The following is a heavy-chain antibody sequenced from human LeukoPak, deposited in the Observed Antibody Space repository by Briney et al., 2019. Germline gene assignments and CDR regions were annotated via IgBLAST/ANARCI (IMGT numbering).Heavy chain of an antibody. V-gene: IGHV4-59*01. D-gene: IGHD6-13*01. CDR2: IYYSGST. CDR3: ARGGHSSSWYWYFDL. CDR1: GGSISSYY. Sequence: SETLSLTCTVSGGSISSYYWSWIRQPPGKGLEWIGYIYYSGSTNYNPSLKSRVTISVDTSKNQFSLKLSSVTAADTAEYYCARGGHSSSWYWYFDLWGRGTLVTVSS. J-gene: IGHJ2*01.